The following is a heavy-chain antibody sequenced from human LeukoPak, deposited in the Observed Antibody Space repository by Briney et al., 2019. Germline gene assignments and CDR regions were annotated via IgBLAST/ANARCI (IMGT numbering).Heavy chain of an antibody. Sequence: PGGSLRLSCAASGFTFDDYAMHWVRQAPGKGLEWVSLISGDGGSTYYADSVKGRLTISRDYSKNCLYLQMNSLRTEDTALYYCAKDRYGSGSYTDYWGRGTLVTVSS. CDR3: AKDRYGSGSYTDY. V-gene: IGHV3-43*02. CDR1: GFTFDDYA. J-gene: IGHJ4*02. CDR2: ISGDGGST. D-gene: IGHD3-10*01.